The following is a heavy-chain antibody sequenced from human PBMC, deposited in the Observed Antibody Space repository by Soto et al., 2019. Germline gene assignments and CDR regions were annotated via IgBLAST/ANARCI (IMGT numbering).Heavy chain of an antibody. J-gene: IGHJ2*01. CDR2: IYPGDSDT. CDR3: ARPNTVTTSYFDL. Sequence: PGESLKISCKGSGYSFTSYWIGWVRQMPGKGLEWMGIIYPGDSDTRYSPSFQGQVNISADKSISTAYLQWSSLKASDTAMYYCARPNTVTTSYFDLWGRGTLVTVSS. D-gene: IGHD4-17*01. CDR1: GYSFTSYW. V-gene: IGHV5-51*01.